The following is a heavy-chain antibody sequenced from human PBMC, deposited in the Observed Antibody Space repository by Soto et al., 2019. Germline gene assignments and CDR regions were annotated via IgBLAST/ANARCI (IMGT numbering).Heavy chain of an antibody. Sequence: PSETLSLTCSVSGGSISSSLYYCGWIRQPPGKGQEWLGTIYYSSTASYNPSLKSRVIISVDASNNQLFLKLRSVTAADTAVYYCARHREYYDTSGYQQRYFDYWGQGTQVTVSS. CDR3: ARHREYYDTSGYQQRYFDY. V-gene: IGHV4-39*01. J-gene: IGHJ4*02. CDR2: IYYSSTA. CDR1: GGSISSSLYY. D-gene: IGHD3-22*01.